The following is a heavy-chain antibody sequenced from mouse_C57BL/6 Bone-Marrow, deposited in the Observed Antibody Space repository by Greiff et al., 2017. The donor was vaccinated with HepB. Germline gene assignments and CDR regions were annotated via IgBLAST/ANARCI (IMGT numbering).Heavy chain of an antibody. CDR2: INPYNGGT. J-gene: IGHJ3*01. D-gene: IGHD1-1*01. Sequence: EVQVVESGPVLVKPGASVKMSCKASGYTFTDYYMNWVKQSHGKSLEWIGVINPYNGGTSYNQKFKGKATLTVDKSSSTAYMELNSLTSEDSAVYYCARDYYGSSFAYWGQGTLVTVSA. CDR3: ARDYYGSSFAY. CDR1: GYTFTDYY. V-gene: IGHV1-19*01.